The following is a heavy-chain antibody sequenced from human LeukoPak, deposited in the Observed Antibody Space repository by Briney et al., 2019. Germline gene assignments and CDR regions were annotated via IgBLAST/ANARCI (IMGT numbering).Heavy chain of an antibody. CDR2: ISYDGSNK. Sequence: PGGSLRLSCAASGFTFSSYAMHWVRQAPGKGLEWVAVISYDGSNKYYADSVKGRFTISRDNSKNTLYLQMNSLRAEDTAVYYCARDSWYDFWSGSPFDYWGQGTLVTVSS. CDR3: ARDSWYDFWSGSPFDY. D-gene: IGHD3-3*01. CDR1: GFTFSSYA. V-gene: IGHV3-30*04. J-gene: IGHJ4*02.